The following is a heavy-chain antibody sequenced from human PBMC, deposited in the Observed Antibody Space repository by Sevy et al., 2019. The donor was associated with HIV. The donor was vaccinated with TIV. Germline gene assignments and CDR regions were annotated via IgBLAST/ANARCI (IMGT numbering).Heavy chain of an antibody. J-gene: IGHJ4*02. CDR3: ASSWDYWGQMGY. CDR2: IKQDGSDK. CDR1: GFTFNNYW. D-gene: IGHD7-27*01. Sequence: GGSLRLSCAASGFTFNNYWMTWVRQAPGKGLEWVANIKQDGSDKYYIESVKGRFNISRDNTKNSLYLQLNSLGAEDTAVYYCASSWDYWGQMGYWGQGTLVTISS. V-gene: IGHV3-7*03.